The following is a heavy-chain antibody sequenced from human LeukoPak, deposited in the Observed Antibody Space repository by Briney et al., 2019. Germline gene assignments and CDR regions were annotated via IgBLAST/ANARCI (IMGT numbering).Heavy chain of an antibody. CDR1: GGSFSGYY. D-gene: IGHD5-24*01. J-gene: IGHJ4*02. CDR2: INHSGST. V-gene: IGHV4-34*01. Sequence: PSETLSLTCAVYGGSFSGYYWSWIRQPPGKGLEWIGEINHSGSTNYNPSLKSRVTISVDTSKNQFSLKLSSVTAADTAVYYCARHSICRDANNFPDYWGQGTLVTVSS. CDR3: ARHSICRDANNFPDY.